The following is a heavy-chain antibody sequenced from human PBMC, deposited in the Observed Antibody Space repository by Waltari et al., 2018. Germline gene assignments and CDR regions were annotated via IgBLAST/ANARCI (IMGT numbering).Heavy chain of an antibody. Sequence: QVQLVESGGGVVQPGRSLRLSCAASGFTFSSYGIHWVRQAPGKGLDWVAVIWFDGSNKYDADAVRGRLTIARDKTKNTLYLQMNSLRAEDTAMYYCAKDRGGYSFGSDACDIWGQGTRVTVSS. CDR2: IWFDGSNK. CDR3: AKDRGGYSFGSDACDI. V-gene: IGHV3-33*03. J-gene: IGHJ3*02. D-gene: IGHD5-18*01. CDR1: GFTFSSYG.